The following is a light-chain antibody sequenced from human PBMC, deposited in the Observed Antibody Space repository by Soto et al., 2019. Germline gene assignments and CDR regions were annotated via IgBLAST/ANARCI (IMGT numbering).Light chain of an antibody. CDR2: KAS. V-gene: IGKV1-5*03. Sequence: IQITQSPSMLSGSVGDRVTITCRASQTISSWLAWYQQKPGKAPKLLIYKASTLKRGVPSSFIGSGSGTEFTLTISSLQPDDFATYYCQHYNSYSEAFGQGTKVDIK. CDR3: QHYNSYSEA. CDR1: QTISSW. J-gene: IGKJ1*01.